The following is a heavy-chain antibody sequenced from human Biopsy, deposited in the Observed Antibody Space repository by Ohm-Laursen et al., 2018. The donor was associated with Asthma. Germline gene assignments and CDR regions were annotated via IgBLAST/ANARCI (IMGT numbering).Heavy chain of an antibody. CDR1: GGTFNTYV. J-gene: IGHJ4*02. Sequence: ASVKVSCKPLGGTFNTYVIGWVRQAPGQGLEWMGGIYSVFGTTTYPQKFQGRVTITADDSTSTVYMELSSLRSEDTAVYYCARKAGSCISRTCYSLDFWGQGTLVTVSS. V-gene: IGHV1-69*13. CDR3: ARKAGSCISRTCYSLDF. D-gene: IGHD2-2*01. CDR2: IYSVFGTT.